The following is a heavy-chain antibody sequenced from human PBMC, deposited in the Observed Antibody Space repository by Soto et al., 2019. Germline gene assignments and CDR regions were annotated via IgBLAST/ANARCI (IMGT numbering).Heavy chain of an antibody. Sequence: ASVKVSCKASGYTFTSYGISWVRQAPGQGLEWMGWISAYNGNTNYAQKLQGRVTMTTDTSTSTAYMELRSLRSDDTAVYYCARAPSPSSITGISYFDYWGQGTLVTVSS. J-gene: IGHJ4*02. D-gene: IGHD1-20*01. V-gene: IGHV1-18*01. CDR2: ISAYNGNT. CDR3: ARAPSPSSITGISYFDY. CDR1: GYTFTSYG.